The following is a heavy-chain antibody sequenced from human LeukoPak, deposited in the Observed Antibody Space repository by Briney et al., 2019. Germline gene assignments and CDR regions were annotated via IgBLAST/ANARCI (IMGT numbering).Heavy chain of an antibody. CDR2: IYYSEST. V-gene: IGHV4-59*01. CDR3: ARAYWADDAFDI. D-gene: IGHD2-8*02. Sequence: SETLSLTCTVSGGSISSYYWSWIRQPPGKGLEWIGYIYYSESTNYNPSLKSRVTISVDTSKNQFSLKLSSVTAADTAVYYCARAYWADDAFDIWGQGTMVTVSP. J-gene: IGHJ3*02. CDR1: GGSISSYY.